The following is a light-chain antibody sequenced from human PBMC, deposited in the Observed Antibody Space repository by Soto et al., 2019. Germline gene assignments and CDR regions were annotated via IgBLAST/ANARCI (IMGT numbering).Light chain of an antibody. CDR3: CSYAETNTFV. CDR2: DVT. Sequence: QSVLTQPRSVSGSPGQSVTISCTGTSTDVGGYNYVSWYQQYSGKAPKVLIYDVTKRPSGVPDRFSGSKSGDTASLTISGLQADDEADYYCCSYAETNTFVFGTGTKGTVL. J-gene: IGLJ1*01. V-gene: IGLV2-11*01. CDR1: STDVGGYNY.